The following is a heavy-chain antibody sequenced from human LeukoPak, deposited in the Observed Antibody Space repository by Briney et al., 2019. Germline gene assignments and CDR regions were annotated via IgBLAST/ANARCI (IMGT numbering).Heavy chain of an antibody. CDR3: ARSYDSSGINPFDY. V-gene: IGHV3-43*01. J-gene: IGHJ4*02. D-gene: IGHD3-22*01. CDR1: GFTFDDYT. Sequence: GGSLRLSCAASGFTFDDYTMHWVRQAPGKGLEWVSLISWDGGSTYYADSVKGRFTISRDNSKNSLYLQMNSLRTEDTAMYYCARSYDSSGINPFDYWGQGTLVTVSS. CDR2: ISWDGGST.